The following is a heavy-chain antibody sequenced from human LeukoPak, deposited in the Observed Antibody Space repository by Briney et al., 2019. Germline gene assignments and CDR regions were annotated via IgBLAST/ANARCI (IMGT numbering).Heavy chain of an antibody. CDR2: IKQDGSEK. Sequence: GGSLRLSCAASGFTFSSHWMSWVRQAPGKGLEWVANIKQDGSEKYYVDSVKGRFTISRDNAKNSLYLQMNSLRAEDTAVYYCASLRDPQISGDDYFDYWGQGTLVTVSS. V-gene: IGHV3-7*01. J-gene: IGHJ4*02. CDR1: GFTFSSHW. D-gene: IGHD5-12*01. CDR3: ASLRDPQISGDDYFDY.